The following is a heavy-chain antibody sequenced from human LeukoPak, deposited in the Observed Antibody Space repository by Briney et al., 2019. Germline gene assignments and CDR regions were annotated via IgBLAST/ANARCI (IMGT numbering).Heavy chain of an antibody. CDR1: GGSISSSNW. D-gene: IGHD5-12*01. V-gene: IGHV4-4*02. CDR3: ARVRGTVAIDY. Sequence: SETLSLTCAVSGGSISSSNWWSWVRQPPGKGLEWIGEIYHSGSTNYNPSLKSRFIILVDTSKNQFSLRMRSVTAADTAVYYCARVRGTVAIDYWSQGTLVTVSS. J-gene: IGHJ4*02. CDR2: IYHSGST.